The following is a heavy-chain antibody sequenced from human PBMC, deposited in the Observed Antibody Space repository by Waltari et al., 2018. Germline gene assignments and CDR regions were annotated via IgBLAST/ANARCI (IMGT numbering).Heavy chain of an antibody. CDR2: IRNQAYGGTA. Sequence: EVQLVESGGGLVQQGQSLRLSCTTSGFSFGDYVMTWVRQAPGKGLEWVGFIRNQAYGGTAEYAASVKGRFTISRDDSKVNVYLEMNSLRTEDTAVYFCTRNVFSDYWGQGSLVTVSS. V-gene: IGHV3-49*04. J-gene: IGHJ4*02. CDR1: GFSFGDYV. CDR3: TRNVFSDY.